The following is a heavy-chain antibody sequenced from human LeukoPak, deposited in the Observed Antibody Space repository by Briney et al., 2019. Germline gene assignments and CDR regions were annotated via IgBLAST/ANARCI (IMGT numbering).Heavy chain of an antibody. V-gene: IGHV3-23*01. Sequence: PGGSLRLSCAASGFTFSSYAMSWVRQAPGKGLEWVSAISGSGGSTYYADSVKGRFTISRDNSKNTLYLQMNSLRAEDTAVYYCAKDSPPVLASPDYYYYGMDVWGQGTTVTVSS. CDR2: ISGSGGST. D-gene: IGHD1-1*01. J-gene: IGHJ6*02. CDR3: AKDSPPVLASPDYYYYGMDV. CDR1: GFTFSSYA.